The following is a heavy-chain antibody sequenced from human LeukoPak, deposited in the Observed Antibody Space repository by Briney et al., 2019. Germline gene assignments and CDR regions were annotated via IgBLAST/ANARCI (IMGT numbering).Heavy chain of an antibody. Sequence: SETLSLTCAVYGGSFSGYYWSWIRQPPGKGLEWIGEINHSGSTNYNPSLKSRVTISVDTSKNQFSLKLSSVTAADTAVYYCARGQPEGLDLAQYYFDLWGQGTLVTVSS. CDR3: ARGQPEGLDLAQYYFDL. CDR1: GGSFSGYY. V-gene: IGHV4-34*01. J-gene: IGHJ4*02. D-gene: IGHD2-2*03. CDR2: INHSGST.